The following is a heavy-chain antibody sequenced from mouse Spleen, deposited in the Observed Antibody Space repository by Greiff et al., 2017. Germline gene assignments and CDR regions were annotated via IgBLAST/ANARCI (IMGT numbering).Heavy chain of an antibody. D-gene: IGHD2-3*01. J-gene: IGHJ1*01. CDR1: GYTFTSYW. CDR3: ARGDGYYSDV. V-gene: IGHV1-50*01. Sequence: VQLQQPGAELVRPGSSVKLSCKASGYTFTSYWMQWVKQRPGQGLEWIGEIDPSDSYTNYNQKFKGKATLTVDTSSSTAYMQLSSLTSEDSAVYYCARGDGYYSDVWGAGTTVTVSS. CDR2: IDPSDSYT.